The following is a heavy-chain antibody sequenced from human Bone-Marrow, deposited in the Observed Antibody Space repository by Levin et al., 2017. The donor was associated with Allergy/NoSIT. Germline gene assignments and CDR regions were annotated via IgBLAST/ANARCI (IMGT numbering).Heavy chain of an antibody. CDR2: VYYSGST. CDR3: ASSGAVTGLFDS. V-gene: IGHV4-31*03. Sequence: SQTLSLTCTVSCATMNRGGNYWSWIRQHPGKGLEWIGSVYYSGSTFYNPSLRSRVSISVDTSQNRFSLNVDSVTLADTAVYYCASSGAVTGLFDSWGQGTLVTVSS. D-gene: IGHD6-19*01. CDR1: CATMNRGGNY. J-gene: IGHJ4*02.